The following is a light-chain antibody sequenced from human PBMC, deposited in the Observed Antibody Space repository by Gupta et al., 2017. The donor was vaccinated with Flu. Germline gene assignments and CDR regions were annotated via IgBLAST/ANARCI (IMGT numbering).Light chain of an antibody. Sequence: QSALTQPPSASGSPGQSVTISCTGTSSDVGGYNYVSRYQQHPGKAPKLIIYEGNKRPSGVTDRFSGSKSGNTASLTVSGLLAEDEADYYCCSYGGSKFFGGGTKLTVL. CDR3: CSYGGSKF. CDR1: SSDVGGYNY. J-gene: IGLJ2*01. V-gene: IGLV2-8*01. CDR2: EGN.